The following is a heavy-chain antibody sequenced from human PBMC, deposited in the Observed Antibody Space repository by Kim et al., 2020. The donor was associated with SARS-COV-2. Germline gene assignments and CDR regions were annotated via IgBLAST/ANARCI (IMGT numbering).Heavy chain of an antibody. V-gene: IGHV4-59*01. CDR3: AREPVHAFDI. CDR2: ST. Sequence: STNYNPSLKSRVTISLDTSKNQFSLKLTSVTAADTAVYYCAREPVHAFDIWGQGTMVTVSS. J-gene: IGHJ3*02.